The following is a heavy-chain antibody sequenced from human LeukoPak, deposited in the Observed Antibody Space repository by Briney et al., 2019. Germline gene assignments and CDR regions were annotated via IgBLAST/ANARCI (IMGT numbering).Heavy chain of an antibody. J-gene: IGHJ3*02. CDR3: ARDRGVPGPGNALDI. D-gene: IGHD2-8*01. Sequence: ASVKVSCKASGYTFTNYHMHWVRQAPGQGLEWLGLVKPKSGDSDFVQKFRGRVTVTTDVSTTTIHMELSNLRSDDTAVYYCARDRGVPGPGNALDIWGQGTMVTVSS. CDR1: GYTFTNYH. CDR2: VKPKSGDS. V-gene: IGHV1-2*06.